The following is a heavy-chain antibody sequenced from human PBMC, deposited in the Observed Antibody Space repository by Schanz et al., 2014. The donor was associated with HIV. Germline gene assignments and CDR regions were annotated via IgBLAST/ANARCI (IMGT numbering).Heavy chain of an antibody. CDR2: IIPIFGTA. V-gene: IGHV1-69*01. J-gene: IGHJ6*02. CDR1: GGTFSNYA. D-gene: IGHD3-22*01. Sequence: QVQLVQSGAEVKKPGSSVKVSCKASGGTFSNYAINWVRQAPGQGLEWMGGIIPIFGTANYAQKFQGRVTITADESTSTAYMELGSLRAEDTAVYYCARENMQKLYYDSSGYYYPYYYYGMDVWGQGTTVTVSS. CDR3: ARENMQKLYYDSSGYYYPYYYYGMDV.